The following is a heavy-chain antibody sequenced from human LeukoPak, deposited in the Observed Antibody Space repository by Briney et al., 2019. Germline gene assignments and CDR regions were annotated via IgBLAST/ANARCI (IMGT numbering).Heavy chain of an antibody. V-gene: IGHV1-2*02. CDR1: GYTFTGYY. D-gene: IGHD3-10*01. Sequence: ASVKVSCKASGYTFTGYYLHWVRQAPGQGLEWMGWINPNSGGTYYSQKFQGRVTMTRDTSISTAYMELSRLRSDDTAMYYCARDKLRYFDYWGQGTLVTVSS. CDR3: ARDKLRYFDY. J-gene: IGHJ4*02. CDR2: INPNSGGT.